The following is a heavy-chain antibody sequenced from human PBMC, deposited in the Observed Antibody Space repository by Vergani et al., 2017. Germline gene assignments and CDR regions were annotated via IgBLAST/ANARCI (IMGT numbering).Heavy chain of an antibody. V-gene: IGHV1-69*06. CDR2: IIPIFGPA. D-gene: IGHD3-10*01. J-gene: IGHJ4*02. Sequence: QVQLVQSGAEVKKPGSSVKVSCKASGGTFSSYAISWVRQAPGQGLEWMGGIIPIFGPANYAQKFQGRVTIAADKSTSTAYMELSSLRSEDSAVYYCARDDTVGTPSWGEDGAVSYYCLFGYWGQGTLVTVSS. CDR3: ARDDTVGTPSWGEDGAVSYYCLFGY. CDR1: GGTFSSYA.